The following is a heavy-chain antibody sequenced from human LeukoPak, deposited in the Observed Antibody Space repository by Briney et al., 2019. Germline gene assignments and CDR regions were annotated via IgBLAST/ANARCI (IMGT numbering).Heavy chain of an antibody. CDR1: GFTFSSYS. V-gene: IGHV3-23*01. J-gene: IGHJ4*02. CDR2: INASGGST. D-gene: IGHD3-10*01. Sequence: GGSLKLSCEASGFTFSSYSMNWVRQAPGKGLEWVGAINASGGSTYYAHSVQGRFTISRDNSKNTMYLKMNSLRAEDTAVYYCSKDIFLYGSRSYYRPFDYWGQGTLVTVSS. CDR3: SKDIFLYGSRSYYRPFDY.